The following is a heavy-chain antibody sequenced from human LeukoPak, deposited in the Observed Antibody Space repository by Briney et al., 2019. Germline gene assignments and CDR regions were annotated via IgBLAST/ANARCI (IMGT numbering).Heavy chain of an antibody. V-gene: IGHV4-34*01. CDR1: GGSISSYY. D-gene: IGHD6-13*01. Sequence: SETLSLTCTVSGGSISSYYWSWIRQPPGKGLEWIGEINHSGSTNYNPSLKSRVTISVDTSKNQFSLKLSSVTAADTAVYYCAREGIAAAGTWNYWGQGTLVTVSS. CDR3: AREGIAAAGTWNY. J-gene: IGHJ4*02. CDR2: INHSGST.